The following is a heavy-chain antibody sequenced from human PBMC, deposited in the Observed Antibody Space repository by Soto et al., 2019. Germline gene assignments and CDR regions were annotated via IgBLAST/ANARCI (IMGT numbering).Heavy chain of an antibody. CDR2: IYYSGST. CDR3: ATGKYYDILTGYPLNWFDP. CDR1: GCSISSSGYY. J-gene: IGHJ5*02. Sequence: SETLSLTCTFSGCSISSSGYYLGWIRQPPGKGLEWIGSIYYSGSTYCNPSLKNRVTISVDTSKNQFSLKLSSVTAADTAVYYCATGKYYDILTGYPLNWFDPWGQGTLVTVSS. V-gene: IGHV4-39*01. D-gene: IGHD3-9*01.